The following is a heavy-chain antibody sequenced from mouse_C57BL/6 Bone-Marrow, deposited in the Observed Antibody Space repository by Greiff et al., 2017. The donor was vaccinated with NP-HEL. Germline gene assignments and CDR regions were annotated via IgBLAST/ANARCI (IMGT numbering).Heavy chain of an antibody. D-gene: IGHD1-1*01. J-gene: IGHJ2*01. V-gene: IGHV2-9*01. Sequence: VHLVESGPGLVAPSQSLSITCTVSGFSLTSYGVDWVRQPPGKGLEWLGVIWGGGSTNSNSALMFRLSISKANSKDKVFLKMNSQQTDDTAMNYCAKQGTTPLDYWGQGTTLTGAS. CDR2: IWGGGST. CDR3: AKQGTTPLDY. CDR1: GFSLTSYG.